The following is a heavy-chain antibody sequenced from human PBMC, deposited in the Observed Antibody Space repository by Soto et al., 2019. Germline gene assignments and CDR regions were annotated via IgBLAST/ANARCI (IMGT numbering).Heavy chain of an antibody. D-gene: IGHD1-1*01. CDR1: GFTFRDYY. CDR3: ARAVNWNEFDP. Sequence: VGSLRLSCAASGFTFRDYYMSWIRQAPGKGLEWISYIHSSGSTIYYADSVKGRFTISRDNAKSSLYLQMNSLRAEDTAVYYCARAVNWNEFDPWGQGTLVTVSS. CDR2: IHSSGSTI. J-gene: IGHJ5*02. V-gene: IGHV3-11*01.